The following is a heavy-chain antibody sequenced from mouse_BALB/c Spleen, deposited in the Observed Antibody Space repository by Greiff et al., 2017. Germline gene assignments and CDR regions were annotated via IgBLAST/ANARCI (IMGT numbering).Heavy chain of an antibody. CDR3: ERSTAYAMDY. CDR1: GFTFSSFG. D-gene: IGHD1-2*01. Sequence: EVQLVESGAGLVQPGGSRKLSCAASGFTFSSFGMHWVRQAPEKGLEWVAYISSGSSTNYYADTVKGRFTISRDNPKNTLVLQMTSLTSEDAAMYYCERSTAYAMDYWGQGTSVTVSS. J-gene: IGHJ4*01. V-gene: IGHV5-17*02. CDR2: ISSGSSTN.